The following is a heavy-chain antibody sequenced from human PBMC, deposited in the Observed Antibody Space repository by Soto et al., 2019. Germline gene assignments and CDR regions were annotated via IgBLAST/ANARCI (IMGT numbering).Heavy chain of an antibody. V-gene: IGHV1-46*03. CDR1: GYTFTSYY. D-gene: IGHD3-3*01. J-gene: IGHJ4*02. Sequence: ASVKVSCKASGYTFTSYYMHWVRQAPGQGLERMGIINPSGGSTSYAQKFQGRVTMTRDTSTSTVYMELSSLRSEDTAVYYCARDSNDFWSGYYRGPFDYWGQGTLVTVSS. CDR2: INPSGGST. CDR3: ARDSNDFWSGYYRGPFDY.